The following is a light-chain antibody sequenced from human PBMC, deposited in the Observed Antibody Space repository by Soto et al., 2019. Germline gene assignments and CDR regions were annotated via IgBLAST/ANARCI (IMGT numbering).Light chain of an antibody. V-gene: IGKV1-5*03. J-gene: IGKJ1*01. CDR1: HSVNW. CDR3: QQYNSYRSWT. CDR2: KAS. Sequence: DIQMTQSPSTLSASVGDRVTITCRASHSVNWLACYQQKPGKAPKLLIYKASSLEVGVPSRFSGSGSGTEFTLTISSLQPDDFATYYCQQYNSYRSWTFGQGTKGEIK.